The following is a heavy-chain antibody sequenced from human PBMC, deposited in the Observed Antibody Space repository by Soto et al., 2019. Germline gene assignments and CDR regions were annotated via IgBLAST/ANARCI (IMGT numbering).Heavy chain of an antibody. D-gene: IGHD4-17*01. J-gene: IGHJ4*02. V-gene: IGHV4-34*01. CDR3: ARHDYGGFGL. CDR1: GGSFSGYY. Sequence: SETLSLTCAVYGGSFSGYYWSWIRQPPGKGLEWIGEIYYSGSTYYNPSLKSRVTISVDTSKNQFSLKLSSVTAADTAVYYCARHDYGGFGLWGQGTLVTVSS. CDR2: IYYSGST.